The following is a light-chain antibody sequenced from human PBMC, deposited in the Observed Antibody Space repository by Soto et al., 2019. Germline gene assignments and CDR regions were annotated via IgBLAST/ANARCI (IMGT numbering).Light chain of an antibody. CDR1: SSNIGAGYD. CDR2: DNT. V-gene: IGLV1-40*01. CDR3: QSYDSSLNGVI. J-gene: IGLJ2*01. Sequence: VLTQPPSVSGAPGHRVTISCAGRSSNIGAGYDVHWYQQLPGTAPKLLIYDNTNRPSGLPDRFSGSKSGTSASLAITGLQAEDEADYYCQSYDSSLNGVICGGGTKLTVL.